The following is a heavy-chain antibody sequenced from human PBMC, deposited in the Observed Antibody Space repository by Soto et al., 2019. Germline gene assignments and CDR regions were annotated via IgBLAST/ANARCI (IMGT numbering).Heavy chain of an antibody. J-gene: IGHJ6*02. Sequence: PSETLSLTCAVYGGSFSGYYWGWIRQPPGKGLEWIGEINHSGSTNYNPSLKSRVTISVDTSKNQFSLKLSSVTAADTAVYYCARGYSGYDWLGYYYYGMDVWGQGTTVTVSS. CDR1: GGSFSGYY. CDR2: INHSGST. V-gene: IGHV4-34*01. CDR3: ARGYSGYDWLGYYYYGMDV. D-gene: IGHD5-12*01.